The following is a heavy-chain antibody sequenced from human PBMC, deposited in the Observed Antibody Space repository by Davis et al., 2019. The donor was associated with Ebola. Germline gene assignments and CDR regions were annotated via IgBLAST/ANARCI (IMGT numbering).Heavy chain of an antibody. J-gene: IGHJ4*02. Sequence: AASVKVSCTASGGTFRSSALRWVRPAPGPGLALLGWIRAYNGNTNYAQKFQGRVTITADKSTSTAYMELSSLRSEDTAVYYCALDSGSYGVDYWGQGTLVTVSS. V-gene: IGHV1-69*10. CDR1: GGTFRSSA. D-gene: IGHD1-26*01. CDR2: IRAYNGNT. CDR3: ALDSGSYGVDY.